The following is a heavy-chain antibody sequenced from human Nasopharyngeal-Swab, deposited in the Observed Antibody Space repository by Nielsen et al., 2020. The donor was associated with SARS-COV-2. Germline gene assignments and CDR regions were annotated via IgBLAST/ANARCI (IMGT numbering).Heavy chain of an antibody. CDR1: GGSISSGSIRSYS. J-gene: IGHJ4*02. D-gene: IGHD1-26*01. V-gene: IGHV4-61*01. CDR3: AREVVGGLVDS. Sequence: GSLRLSCTVSGGSISSGSIRSYSWSWIRQPPGKGLEWNGYFSYPGITNYNPSLKSRVTISVDMSKNQFSLKLSSVAAADTAVYYCAREVVGGLVDSWGQGTLVTVSS. CDR2: FSYPGIT.